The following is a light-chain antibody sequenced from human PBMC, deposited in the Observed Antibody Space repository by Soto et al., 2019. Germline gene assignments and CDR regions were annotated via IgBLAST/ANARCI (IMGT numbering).Light chain of an antibody. J-gene: IGLJ1*01. Sequence: QSALTQPASVSGSPGQSITISCTGTSSDVGGVSWYQQHPGKAPKLMIHDVSNRPSGVSNRFSGSKSGNTASLTISGLQAEDEADYYCSSYTSSSTRVFGTGTKVTVL. CDR3: SSYTSSSTRV. CDR2: DVS. CDR1: SSDVGG. V-gene: IGLV2-14*01.